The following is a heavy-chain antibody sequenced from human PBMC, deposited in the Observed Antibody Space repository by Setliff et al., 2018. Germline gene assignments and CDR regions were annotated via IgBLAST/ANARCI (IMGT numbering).Heavy chain of an antibody. V-gene: IGHV4-61*09. CDR3: VRTTRSTGFYGQGVAYYMDV. D-gene: IGHD2-8*02. Sequence: SETLSLTCTVSDDSISSRHYYWSWIRQPAGKGLEWLGQIYTSWSTNYNPSLKGRATLSIDASKNRFSLWLTSVTAADAAVYYCVRTTRSTGFYGQGVAYYMDVWDKGTTVTVSS. CDR1: DDSISSRHYY. J-gene: IGHJ6*03. CDR2: IYTSWST.